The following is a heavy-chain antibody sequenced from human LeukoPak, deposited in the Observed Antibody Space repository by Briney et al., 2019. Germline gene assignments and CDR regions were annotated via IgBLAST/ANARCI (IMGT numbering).Heavy chain of an antibody. CDR3: ARDRAIAAAGTAHYYYYYMDV. CDR2: ISDDGSNK. Sequence: GGSLRLSCAASGFTFSSYAMHWVRQAPGKGLEWVAVISDDGSNKYYADSVKGRFTISRDNSKNTLYLQMNSLRAEDTAVYYCARDRAIAAAGTAHYYYYYMDVRGKGTTVTVSS. CDR1: GFTFSSYA. V-gene: IGHV3-30-3*01. D-gene: IGHD6-13*01. J-gene: IGHJ6*03.